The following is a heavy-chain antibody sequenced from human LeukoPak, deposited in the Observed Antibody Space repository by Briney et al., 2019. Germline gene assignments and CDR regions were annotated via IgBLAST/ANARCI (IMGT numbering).Heavy chain of an antibody. V-gene: IGHV4-34*01. CDR1: GGSFSGYY. D-gene: IGHD3-10*01. CDR2: INHSGST. CDR3: ARRRVPRGVRAREVYFDY. J-gene: IGHJ4*02. Sequence: ASETLSLTCAVYGGSFSGYYWSWILQPPGKGLEWFGEINHSGSTNYNPSLKSRVTISVDTSKNQFSLKLSSVTAADTAVYYCARRRVPRGVRAREVYFDYWGQGTLVTVSS.